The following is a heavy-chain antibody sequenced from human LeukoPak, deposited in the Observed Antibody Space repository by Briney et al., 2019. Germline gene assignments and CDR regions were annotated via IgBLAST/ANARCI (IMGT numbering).Heavy chain of an antibody. CDR2: INGGGVNT. Sequence: GGSLRLSCAASGFTFSSYAMSWVRQAPGKGLEWVSTINGGGVNTHYADSVGGRFTISRDNSKNTLFLQMNSLRGEDTAVYYCARARVVTKWIDYWGQGTLVTVSS. D-gene: IGHD2-21*02. CDR1: GFTFSSYA. V-gene: IGHV3-23*01. CDR3: ARARVVTKWIDY. J-gene: IGHJ4*02.